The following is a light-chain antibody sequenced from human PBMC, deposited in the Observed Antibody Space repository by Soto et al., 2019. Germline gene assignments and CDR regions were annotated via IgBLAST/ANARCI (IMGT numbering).Light chain of an antibody. Sequence: QSVLTQPPSVSAAPGQKVTISCSGSSSNVGNNYVSWYQQLPGTAPKLLISDNNKRPARNPDRFSGSKSATSATLGITGLQPVDEDDYYYGTWDSSRSAWVFGGGTKLTVL. CDR1: SSNVGNNY. CDR2: DNN. J-gene: IGLJ3*02. CDR3: GTWDSSRSAWV. V-gene: IGLV1-51*01.